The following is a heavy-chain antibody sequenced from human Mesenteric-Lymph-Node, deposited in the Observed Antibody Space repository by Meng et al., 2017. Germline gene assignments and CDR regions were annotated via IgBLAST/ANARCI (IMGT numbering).Heavy chain of an antibody. J-gene: IGHJ4*02. Sequence: SETLSLTCTVSGGSISSYYWSWIRQPPGKGLEWIGYIYYSGSTNYNPSLKSRVTISVDTSKNHFSLKLSSVTAADTAVYYCARGYSSGWLLNDYWGQGTLVTVSS. CDR3: ARGYSSGWLLNDY. CDR2: IYYSGST. V-gene: IGHV4-59*01. CDR1: GGSISSYY. D-gene: IGHD6-19*01.